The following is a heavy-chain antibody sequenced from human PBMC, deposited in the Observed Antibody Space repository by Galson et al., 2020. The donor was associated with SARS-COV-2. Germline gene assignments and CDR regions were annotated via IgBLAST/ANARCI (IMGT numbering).Heavy chain of an antibody. V-gene: IGHV2-70*01. CDR3: ARTPVGGPVWFGELSGYYYGMDV. J-gene: IGHJ6*02. Sequence: SGPTLVKPTQTLTLTCTFSGFSLSTSGMCVSWIRQPPGKALEWLALIDWDDDKYYSTSLKTRLTISKDTSKNQVVLTMTNMDPVYTATYYCARTPVGGPVWFGELSGYYYGMDVWGQGTTVTVSS. CDR1: GFSLSTSGMC. D-gene: IGHD3-10*01. CDR2: IDWDDDK.